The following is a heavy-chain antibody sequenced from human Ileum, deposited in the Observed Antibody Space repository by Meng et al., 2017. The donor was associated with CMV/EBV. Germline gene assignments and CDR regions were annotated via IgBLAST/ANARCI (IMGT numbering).Heavy chain of an antibody. Sequence: QGQIQRLGPGLLKPSATLSLTCGVYGGSFSNYYWSWIRQSPGKGLEWIGEIHPSGSTYYNPSLNSRVTMSVDTSKNQFSLNLRSVAAADTAVYYCSRGADAYKSGRSWGQGTLVTVSS. CDR1: GGSFSNYY. V-gene: IGHV4-34*01. CDR2: IHPSGST. D-gene: IGHD5-24*01. CDR3: SRGADAYKSGRS. J-gene: IGHJ5*02.